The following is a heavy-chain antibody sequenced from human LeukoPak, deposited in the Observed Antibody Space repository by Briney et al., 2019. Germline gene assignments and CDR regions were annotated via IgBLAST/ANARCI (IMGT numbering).Heavy chain of an antibody. CDR2: ITSSGTTM. D-gene: IGHD4-17*01. V-gene: IGHV3-11*01. Sequence: GGSLRLSCTASGFSFSDYYMSWIRQAPGKGLEWVSYITSSGTTMSYADSVKGRFTISRDNTKNSLYLQMNSLRAEDTAVYYCARGGLSDTALDYGDCDFVNYYYYGMDVWGQGTTVTVSS. CDR3: ARGGLSDTALDYGDCDFVNYYYYGMDV. J-gene: IGHJ6*02. CDR1: GFSFSDYY.